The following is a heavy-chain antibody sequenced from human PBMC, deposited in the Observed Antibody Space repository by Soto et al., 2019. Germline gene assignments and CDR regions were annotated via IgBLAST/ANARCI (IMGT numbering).Heavy chain of an antibody. CDR1: GYSFTSYW. Sequence: ESLKISCKGSGYSFTSYWIGWVRQMPGKGLEWMGIIYPGDSDTRYSPSFQGQVTISADKSISTAYLQWSSLKASDTAMYYCARQVYDVYYYYYGMDVWGQGTTVTVSS. V-gene: IGHV5-51*01. J-gene: IGHJ6*02. CDR3: ARQVYDVYYYYYGMDV. CDR2: IYPGDSDT. D-gene: IGHD5-12*01.